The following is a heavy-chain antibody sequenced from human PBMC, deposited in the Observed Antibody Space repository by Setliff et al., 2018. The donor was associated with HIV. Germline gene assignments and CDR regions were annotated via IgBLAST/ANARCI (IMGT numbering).Heavy chain of an antibody. Sequence: GESLQISCVASGFTFNNAWMNWVRQAPGKGLEWLGRIKKSSDGGKTDDASPVKGRFTISRDDSKNTLYLQMNSLKTEDTGVYFCATDNGPSYSMDIWGQGTTVTVSS. D-gene: IGHD2-21*01. V-gene: IGHV3-15*01. CDR3: ATDNGPSYSMDI. CDR1: GFTFNNAW. J-gene: IGHJ6*02. CDR2: IKKSSDGGKT.